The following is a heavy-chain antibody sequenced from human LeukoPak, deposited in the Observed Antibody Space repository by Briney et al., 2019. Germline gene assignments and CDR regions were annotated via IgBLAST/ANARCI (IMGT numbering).Heavy chain of an antibody. D-gene: IGHD2-21*01. CDR1: GFTFSSYW. CDR2: IKQDGSEK. J-gene: IGHJ4*02. Sequence: GGSLRLSCAASGFTFSSYWMSWVRQAPGKGLEWVANIKQDGSEKYYVDSVKGRFTISRDNAKNSLYLQMNSLRAEDTAVYYCGPNVCGYPLYFAHGGQEPLVTVS. V-gene: IGHV3-7*01. CDR3: GPNVCGYPLYFAH.